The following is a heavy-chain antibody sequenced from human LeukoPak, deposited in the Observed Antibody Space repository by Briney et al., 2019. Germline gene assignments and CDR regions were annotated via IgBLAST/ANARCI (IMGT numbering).Heavy chain of an antibody. Sequence: ASVKVSCKASGYTFTSYDINWVRQATGQGLEWMGWMNPNSGNTGYAQKFQGRVTMTRNTSISTAYMELSSLRSEDTAVYYCARGLWVSSYGDYLNFDYWGQGTLVTVSS. CDR3: ARGLWVSSYGDYLNFDY. D-gene: IGHD4-17*01. V-gene: IGHV1-8*02. CDR1: GYTFTSYD. CDR2: MNPNSGNT. J-gene: IGHJ4*02.